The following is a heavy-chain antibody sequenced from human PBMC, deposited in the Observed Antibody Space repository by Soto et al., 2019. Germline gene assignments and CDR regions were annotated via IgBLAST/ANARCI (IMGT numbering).Heavy chain of an antibody. J-gene: IGHJ5*02. CDR2: INSNSGAT. V-gene: IGHV1-2*02. D-gene: IGHD3-16*01. CDR1: GYTFTGYF. Sequence: ASVKVSCKASGYTFTGYFMHWVRQAPGEGLKWMGWINSNSGATKYAPKFQGRVTMTRDTSNRTAYLEPSRLTSDDTAVYYCARGGGTTLAPLPWGQGTPVTVSS. CDR3: ARGGGTTLAPLP.